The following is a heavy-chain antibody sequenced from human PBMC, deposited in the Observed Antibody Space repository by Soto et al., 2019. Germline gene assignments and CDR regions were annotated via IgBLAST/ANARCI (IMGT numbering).Heavy chain of an antibody. Sequence: QLQLQESGPGLVKPSETLSLACTVSGGSISSSSYYWGWIRQPPGKGLEWIGSIYYSGSTYYNPSLTSRVAISVDTSKNQFSLQLSSVTAADTAVYYCARLPPYDFWSAFMPDAYYYYYMDVWGKRTTVTVSS. CDR2: IYYSGST. CDR1: GGSISSSSYY. V-gene: IGHV4-39*01. J-gene: IGHJ6*03. D-gene: IGHD3-3*01. CDR3: ARLPPYDFWSAFMPDAYYYYYMDV.